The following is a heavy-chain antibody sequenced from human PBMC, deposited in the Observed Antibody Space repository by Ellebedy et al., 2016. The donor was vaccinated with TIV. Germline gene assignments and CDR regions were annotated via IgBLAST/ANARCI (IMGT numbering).Heavy chain of an antibody. CDR2: ISGSGGST. CDR3: ARARGYSYGKYFDY. J-gene: IGHJ4*02. D-gene: IGHD5-18*01. V-gene: IGHV3-23*01. CDR1: GFTFSSYA. Sequence: GESLKISCAASGFTFSSYAMSWVRQAPGKGLEWVSAISGSGGSTYYADSVKGRFTISRDNSKNTLYLQMNSLRAEDTAVYYCARARGYSYGKYFDYWGQGTLVTVSS.